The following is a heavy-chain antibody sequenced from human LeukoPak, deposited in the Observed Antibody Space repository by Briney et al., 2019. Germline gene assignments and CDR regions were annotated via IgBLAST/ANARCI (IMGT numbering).Heavy chain of an antibody. D-gene: IGHD6-13*01. V-gene: IGHV1-69*05. Sequence: ASVKVSCKASGGTFSSYAISWVRQAPGQGLGWMGGIIPIFGTANYAQKFQGRVTITTDESTSTAYMELSGLRSEDTAVYYCAGENRIAAAGYGIWFDPWGQGTLVTVSS. CDR3: AGENRIAAAGYGIWFDP. J-gene: IGHJ5*02. CDR1: GGTFSSYA. CDR2: IIPIFGTA.